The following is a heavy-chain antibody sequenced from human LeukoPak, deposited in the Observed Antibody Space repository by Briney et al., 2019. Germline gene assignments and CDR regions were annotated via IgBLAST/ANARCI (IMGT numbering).Heavy chain of an antibody. Sequence: SETLSLTCAAYGGSFSGYYWSWIRQPPGKGLEWIGEINHSGSTNYNPSLKSRVTISVDTSKNQFSLKLSSVTAADTAVYYCARGPHYYGSGLGGYWGQGTLVTVSS. D-gene: IGHD3-10*01. CDR1: GGSFSGYY. V-gene: IGHV4-34*01. J-gene: IGHJ4*02. CDR3: ARGPHYYGSGLGGY. CDR2: INHSGST.